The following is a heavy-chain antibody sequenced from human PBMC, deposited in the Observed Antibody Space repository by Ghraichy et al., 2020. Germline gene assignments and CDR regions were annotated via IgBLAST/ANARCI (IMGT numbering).Heavy chain of an antibody. CDR3: AVDRFPLNGDFFS. Sequence: GGSLRLSCVASGFPFSDYSMNWVRQAPGKGLEWVSSIDLTSSYIYYADSLKGRFTISRDNARNSLYLQMNSLRAEDTAVYYCAVDRFPLNGDFFSWGQGYLVTVSS. CDR2: IDLTSSYI. V-gene: IGHV3-21*01. CDR1: GFPFSDYS. J-gene: IGHJ1*01. D-gene: IGHD2-21*02.